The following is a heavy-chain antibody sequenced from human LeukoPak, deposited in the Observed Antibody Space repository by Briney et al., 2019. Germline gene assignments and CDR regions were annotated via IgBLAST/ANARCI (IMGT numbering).Heavy chain of an antibody. V-gene: IGHV1-3*01. CDR3: ARDEDY. Sequence: SVKVSCKASGYTLISYAMHWVRQAPGQRLEWMRWINAGNGNTRYSQEFQGRVTLTSDTSASTTYMELSSLRSEDTAVYYCARDEDYWGQGTLVTVSS. CDR1: GYTLISYA. CDR2: INAGNGNT. J-gene: IGHJ4*02.